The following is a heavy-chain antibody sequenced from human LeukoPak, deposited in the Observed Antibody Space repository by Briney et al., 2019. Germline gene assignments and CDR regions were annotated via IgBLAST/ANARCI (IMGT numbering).Heavy chain of an antibody. CDR1: GYTFTSYA. CDR3: AREGLLLWFGELGKNWFDP. V-gene: IGHV1-3*01. CDR2: IYAGNGNT. D-gene: IGHD3-10*01. Sequence: ASVKVSCKASGYTFTSYAMHWVRQAPGQRLEWMGWIYAGNGNTKYSQKFQGRVTITRDTSASTAYMELSILRSEDTAVYYCAREGLLLWFGELGKNWFDPWGQGTLVTVSS. J-gene: IGHJ5*02.